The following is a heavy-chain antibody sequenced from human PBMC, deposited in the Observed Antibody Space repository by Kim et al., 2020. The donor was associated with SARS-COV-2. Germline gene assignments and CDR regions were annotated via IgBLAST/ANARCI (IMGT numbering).Heavy chain of an antibody. CDR1: GGAFTSNA. CDR3: AKHSGPFSFLRHGMDV. Sequence: SVKVSCEASGGAFTSNAITWVRQAPGQGLEWMGGIIPMFDTPTYAQKFQGRVTIIADEATRTAYMELSSLTSEDTAVYYCAKHSGPFSFLRHGMDVWGQGTTVTVSS. D-gene: IGHD2-21*01. J-gene: IGHJ6*02. CDR2: IIPMFDTP. V-gene: IGHV1-69*13.